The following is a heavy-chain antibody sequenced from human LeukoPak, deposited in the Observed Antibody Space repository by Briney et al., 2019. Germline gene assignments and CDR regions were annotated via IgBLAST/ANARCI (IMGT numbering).Heavy chain of an antibody. Sequence: PSETLSLTCIVSGDSISSYYWNWIRQPPGKGLEWIGHIHYSGSSNYNPSLKSRVTISVDTAKNQFSRKLISVTAADTAVYYCARRVQMSSGSPTSNTWLDPWGQGTLVTVSS. J-gene: IGHJ5*02. CDR1: GDSISSYY. V-gene: IGHV4-59*01. D-gene: IGHD3-10*01. CDR2: IHYSGSS. CDR3: ARRVQMSSGSPTSNTWLDP.